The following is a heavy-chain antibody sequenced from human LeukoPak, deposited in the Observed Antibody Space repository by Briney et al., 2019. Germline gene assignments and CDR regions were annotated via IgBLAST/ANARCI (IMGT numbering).Heavy chain of an antibody. CDR3: ARIRYSSSFED. V-gene: IGHV3-48*03. D-gene: IGHD6-13*01. CDR1: GFTFSSYE. Sequence: GGSLRLSCAASGFTFSSYEMNWVRQAPGKGLEWVSYISSSGSTIYYADSVKGRFTISRDNAKNSLYLQMNSLRAEDTAVYYCARIRYSSSFEDWGQGTLVTVSS. CDR2: ISSSGSTI. J-gene: IGHJ4*02.